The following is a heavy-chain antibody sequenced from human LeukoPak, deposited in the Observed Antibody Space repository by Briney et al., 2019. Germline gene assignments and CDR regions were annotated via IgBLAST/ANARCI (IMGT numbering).Heavy chain of an antibody. CDR2: IYYSGST. J-gene: IGHJ3*02. V-gene: IGHV4-59*01. D-gene: IGHD6-13*01. CDR1: GGSISSYY. CDR3: ARDHGSGSWYGDAFDI. Sequence: SETLPLTCTVSGGSISSYYWSWIRQPPGKGLEWIGYIYYSGSTNYNPSLKSRVTISVDTSKNQFSLKLSSVTAADTAVYYCARDHGSGSWYGDAFDIWGQGTMVTVSS.